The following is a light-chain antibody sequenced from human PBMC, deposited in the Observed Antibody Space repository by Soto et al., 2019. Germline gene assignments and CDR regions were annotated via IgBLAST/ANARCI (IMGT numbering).Light chain of an antibody. Sequence: IQMTQSPSSLSASVGDRVTITSQASQGIRDDLGWYQQKPGKAPKLLIYAASNLQSGVPSRFSGSGSGTDFTLIISSLQPEDFATYYCLQDYDYPYTFGQGTKVDIK. CDR2: AAS. J-gene: IGKJ2*01. CDR3: LQDYDYPYT. CDR1: QGIRDD. V-gene: IGKV1-6*01.